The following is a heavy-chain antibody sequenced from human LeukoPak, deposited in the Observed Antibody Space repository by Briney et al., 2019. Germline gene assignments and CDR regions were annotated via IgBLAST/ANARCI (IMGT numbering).Heavy chain of an antibody. CDR3: AKALLPVALIRWFDL. D-gene: IGHD2-2*01. CDR2: ISGSGGST. V-gene: IGHV3-23*01. CDR1: GFTFSSYA. J-gene: IGHJ5*02. Sequence: PGGSLRLSCAASGFTFSSYAMSWVRQAPGKGLEWVSAISGSGGSTYYADSVKGRFTISRDNSKNTLFLQVDSLRAEDTAVYYCAKALLPVALIRWFDLWGQGTLVTVSS.